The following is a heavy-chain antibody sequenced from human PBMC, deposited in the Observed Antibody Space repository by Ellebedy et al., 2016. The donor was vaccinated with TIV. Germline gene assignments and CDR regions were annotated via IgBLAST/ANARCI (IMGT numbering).Heavy chain of an antibody. CDR1: GYTFTSYA. CDR2: INAGNGNT. J-gene: IGHJ6*02. D-gene: IGHD6-19*01. V-gene: IGHV1-3*01. Sequence: ASVKVSCXASGYTFTSYAMHWVRQAPGQRLEWMGWINAGNGNTKYSQKFQGRVTITRDTSASTAYMELSSLRSEDTAVYYCARAKRAVAGMTLWYYGMDVWGQGTTVTVSS. CDR3: ARAKRAVAGMTLWYYGMDV.